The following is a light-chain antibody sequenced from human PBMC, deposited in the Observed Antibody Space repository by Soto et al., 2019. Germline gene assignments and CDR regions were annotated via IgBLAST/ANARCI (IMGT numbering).Light chain of an antibody. CDR2: HAS. V-gene: IGKV3-15*01. Sequence: EIVMTQSPATLSVSPGERATLSCRASQSVSNNLAWYQQKPGQAPRLLIYHASTRATGIPARFSGSGSGTEFTLYISSLQSEDFAVYYCQQYNKWPLTFGGGTKVEIK. J-gene: IGKJ4*01. CDR3: QQYNKWPLT. CDR1: QSVSNN.